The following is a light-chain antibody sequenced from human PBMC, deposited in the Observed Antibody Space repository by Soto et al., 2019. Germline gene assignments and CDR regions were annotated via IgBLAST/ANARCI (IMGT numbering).Light chain of an antibody. CDR3: ATWDSGLTPGGV. J-gene: IGLJ3*02. CDR1: SSNIGKNY. Sequence: QSVLTQPPSVSAAPGQKVTISCSGSSSNIGKNYVSWYQQLPGTAPKLLIYENDQRPSGIPDRFSASKSGTSATLGITGLQTGDEADYYCATWDSGLTPGGVFGGGTKLTVL. CDR2: END. V-gene: IGLV1-51*02.